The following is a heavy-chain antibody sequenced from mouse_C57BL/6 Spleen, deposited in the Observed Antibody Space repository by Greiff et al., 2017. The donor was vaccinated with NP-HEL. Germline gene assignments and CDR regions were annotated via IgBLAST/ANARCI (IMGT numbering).Heavy chain of an antibody. V-gene: IGHV1-72*01. CDR1: GYTFTSYW. J-gene: IGHJ4*01. CDR2: IDPNSGGT. D-gene: IGHD2-5*01. Sequence: QVQLKQPGAELVKPGASVKLSCKASGYTFTSYWMHWVKQRPGRGLEWIGRIDPNSGGTYYYEKFKSKATLTVDKPSSTAYMQLSSLTSEDSAVYYCATGHYSNSHDDMGYWGKGTTVTVSS. CDR3: ATGHYSNSHDDMGY.